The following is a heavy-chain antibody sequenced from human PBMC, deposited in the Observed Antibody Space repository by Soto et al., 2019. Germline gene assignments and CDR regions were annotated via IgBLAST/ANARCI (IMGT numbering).Heavy chain of an antibody. V-gene: IGHV3-30*19. J-gene: IGHJ1*01. CDR2: TSYDGSDK. CDR1: GFTFRSYV. CDR3: ARWGTTGGLDV. D-gene: IGHD3-16*01. Sequence: QVQLVESGGGVVQPGTSLRVSCVGSGFTFRSYVIHWVRQAPGKGLEWVALTSYDGSDKYYADSVRGRFTISRDNSRNTVDLQMDSLRLEDTALYYCARWGTTGGLDVWDQGTLVSVSS.